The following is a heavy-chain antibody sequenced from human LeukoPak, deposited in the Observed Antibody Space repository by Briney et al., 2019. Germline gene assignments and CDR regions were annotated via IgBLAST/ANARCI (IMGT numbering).Heavy chain of an antibody. J-gene: IGHJ4*02. CDR3: AAYRGAHHKTFDY. CDR1: GFTVSSNY. V-gene: IGHV3-30*02. D-gene: IGHD1-26*01. Sequence: GGSLRLSCAASGFTVSSNYMSWVRQAPGKGLEWVAFIRYDGNNKYYGDSVKGRFTISRDNSKNTLYLQMNSLRVEDTAVYYCAAYRGAHHKTFDYWGRGTLVTVSS. CDR2: IRYDGNNK.